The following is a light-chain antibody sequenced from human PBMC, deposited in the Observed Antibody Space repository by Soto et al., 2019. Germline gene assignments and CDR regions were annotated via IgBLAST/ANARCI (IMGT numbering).Light chain of an antibody. CDR1: QSISSW. J-gene: IGKJ3*01. CDR3: QQYNSYSAFT. V-gene: IGKV1-5*03. Sequence: DIQMTQSPSTLSASVGDRVTITCRASQSISSWLAWYQQKPGKAPKLLIYKASSLEGGVPSRFSGSGSGTEFTLTISSLQPDDFATYYCQQYNSYSAFTFGPGTKVDIK. CDR2: KAS.